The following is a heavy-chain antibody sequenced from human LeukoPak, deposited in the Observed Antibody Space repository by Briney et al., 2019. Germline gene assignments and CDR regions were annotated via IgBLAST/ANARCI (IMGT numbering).Heavy chain of an antibody. Sequence: SETLSLTCTVSGGSISSTGSFWGWIRQPPGKGLEWIGSIYSGGITYYNPSLKSRVTISEDTSKNQFSLKMASMTAADTAIYYCWLEKVVAAYFDSWGQGTLVTVSS. CDR1: GGSISSTGSF. D-gene: IGHD2-15*01. CDR2: IYSGGIT. V-gene: IGHV4-39*07. J-gene: IGHJ4*02. CDR3: WLEKVVAAYFDS.